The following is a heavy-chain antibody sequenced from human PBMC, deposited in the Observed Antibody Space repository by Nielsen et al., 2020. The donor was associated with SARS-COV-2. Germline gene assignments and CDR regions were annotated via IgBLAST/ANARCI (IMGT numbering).Heavy chain of an antibody. CDR3: ARQRSHRMAAGYYYYGMDV. V-gene: IGHV5-51*01. CDR2: IYPGDSDT. J-gene: IGHJ6*02. D-gene: IGHD6-13*01. Sequence: GGSLRFSCKGSGYSFTSYWIGWVRQMPGKGLEWMGIIYPGDSDTRYSPSFQGQVTISADKSISTAYLQWSSLKASDTAMYYCARQRSHRMAAGYYYYGMDVWGQGTTVTVSS. CDR1: GYSFTSYW.